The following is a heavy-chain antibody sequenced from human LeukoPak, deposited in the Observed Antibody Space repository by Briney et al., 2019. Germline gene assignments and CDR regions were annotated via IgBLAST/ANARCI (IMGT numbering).Heavy chain of an antibody. V-gene: IGHV3-30*02. Sequence: GGALRLSRAASGFTFSSYSMNWVRQAPGKGLEWVAFIRYDGSNKYYADSVKGRFTISRDNSKNTLYLQMNSLRAEDTAVYYCAKVSRATDSSGCFDYWGQGTLVTVSS. J-gene: IGHJ4*02. CDR3: AKVSRATDSSGCFDY. CDR2: IRYDGSNK. D-gene: IGHD3-22*01. CDR1: GFTFSSYS.